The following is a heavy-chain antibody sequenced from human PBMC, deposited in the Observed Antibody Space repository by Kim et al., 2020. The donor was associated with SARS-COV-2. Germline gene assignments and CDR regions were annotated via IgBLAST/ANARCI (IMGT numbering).Heavy chain of an antibody. V-gene: IGHV3-33*01. D-gene: IGHD3-9*01. CDR1: GFTFSSYG. CDR2: IWYDGSNK. Sequence: GGSLRLSCAASGFTFSSYGMHWVRQAPGKGLEWVAVIWYDGSNKYYADSVKGRFTISRDNSKNTLYLQMNSLRAEDTAVYYCARGTLTGYYNDAFDIWGQGTMVTVSS. J-gene: IGHJ3*02. CDR3: ARGTLTGYYNDAFDI.